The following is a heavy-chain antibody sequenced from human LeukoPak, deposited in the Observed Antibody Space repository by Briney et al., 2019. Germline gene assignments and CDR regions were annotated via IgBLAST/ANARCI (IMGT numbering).Heavy chain of an antibody. CDR3: ARGSGSYYYYFDY. J-gene: IGHJ4*02. V-gene: IGHV4-34*01. D-gene: IGHD3-10*01. Sequence: PSETLSLTCAVYGGSFSGYDWSWIRQPPGKGLEWIGEINHSGSTNYNPSLKSRVTISVDTSKNQFSLKLSSVTAADTAVYYCARGSGSYYYYFDYWGQGTLVTVSS. CDR2: INHSGST. CDR1: GGSFSGYD.